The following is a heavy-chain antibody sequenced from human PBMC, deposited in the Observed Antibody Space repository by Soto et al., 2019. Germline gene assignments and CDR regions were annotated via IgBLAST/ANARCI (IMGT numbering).Heavy chain of an antibody. V-gene: IGHV3-30*03. CDR1: GFTFSSYG. J-gene: IGHJ4*02. CDR3: AREFKLTTSFEY. Sequence: GGSLRLSCAASGFTFSSYGMHWVRQAPDKGLEWVAFISHDGSKKKYADSVKGRFTISRNNSKNTLNLQMDSLRAEDTALYYCAREFKLTTSFEYWGQGSLVTVSS. D-gene: IGHD3-22*01. CDR2: ISHDGSKK.